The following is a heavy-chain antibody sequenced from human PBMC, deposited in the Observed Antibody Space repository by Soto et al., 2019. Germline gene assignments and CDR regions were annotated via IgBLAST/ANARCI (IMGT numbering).Heavy chain of an antibody. CDR1: GFTFDDYA. J-gene: IGHJ4*02. CDR2: ISWNSGSI. D-gene: IGHD2-2*01. V-gene: IGHV3-9*01. Sequence: EVQLVESGGGLVQPGRSLRLSCAASGFTFDDYAMHWVRQAPGKGLEWVSGISWNSGSIGYADSLKGRFTISRENAKKSLYLHMNSLRAEDTALYYCAKDVGSNSLKPSYFDHWGQGTLVTVFS. CDR3: AKDVGSNSLKPSYFDH.